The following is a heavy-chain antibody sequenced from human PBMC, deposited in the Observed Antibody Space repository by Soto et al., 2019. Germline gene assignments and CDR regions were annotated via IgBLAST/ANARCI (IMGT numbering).Heavy chain of an antibody. CDR2: IDHSGST. V-gene: IGHV4-34*01. CDR3: ARGGGVGATTLRVLRRYYFDY. Sequence: QVQLQQWGAGLLKPSETLSLTCAVYGGSFSGYYWSWIRQPPGRGLEWIGEIDHSGSTNYNPSLKSRVTITVDTSKNQFSPKLSSVTAADTAVYYCARGGGVGATTLRVLRRYYFDYWGQGTLVTVSS. J-gene: IGHJ4*02. CDR1: GGSFSGYY. D-gene: IGHD1-26*01.